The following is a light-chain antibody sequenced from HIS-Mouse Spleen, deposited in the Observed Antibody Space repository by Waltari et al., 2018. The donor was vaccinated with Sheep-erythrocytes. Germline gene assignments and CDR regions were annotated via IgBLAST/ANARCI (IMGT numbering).Light chain of an antibody. V-gene: IGKV3-20*01. CDR3: QQYGSSLRT. Sequence: IVLTQSPGTLSLSPGERATLSCRASQRVSSSYLAWYQQKPGQAPRLLIYGASSRATGIPDRFSGSGSGTDFTLTISRLEPEDFAVYYCQQYGSSLRTFGQGTKVEIK. CDR2: GAS. CDR1: QRVSSSY. J-gene: IGKJ1*01.